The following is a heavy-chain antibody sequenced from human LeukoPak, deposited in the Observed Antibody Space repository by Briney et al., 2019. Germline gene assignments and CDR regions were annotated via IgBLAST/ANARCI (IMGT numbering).Heavy chain of an antibody. Sequence: PSETLSLTCTVSGGSISISSYYWGWIRQPPGKGLEWIGSIYYSGSTYYSPSLKSRVTISVDTSKNQFSLKLSSVTAADTAVYYCAVRYTSGGYYFDYWGQGTLVTVSS. CDR3: AVRYTSGGYYFDY. CDR2: IYYSGST. J-gene: IGHJ4*02. CDR1: GGSISISSYY. V-gene: IGHV4-39*01. D-gene: IGHD3-16*02.